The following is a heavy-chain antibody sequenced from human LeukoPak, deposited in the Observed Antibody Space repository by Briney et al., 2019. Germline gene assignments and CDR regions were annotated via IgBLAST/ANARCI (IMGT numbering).Heavy chain of an antibody. CDR1: GYTFTSYY. CDR2: INPSGGST. D-gene: IGHD3-22*01. CDR3: ARDDSSGPQVY. Sequence: ASVKVSCKASGYTFTSYYMHWVRQAPGQGLEWMGIINPSGGSTTYAQKFQGRVTMTSDTSTRTVYLELSSLRSEDTGVYYCARDDSSGPQVYWGQGTLVIVSS. V-gene: IGHV1-46*01. J-gene: IGHJ4*02.